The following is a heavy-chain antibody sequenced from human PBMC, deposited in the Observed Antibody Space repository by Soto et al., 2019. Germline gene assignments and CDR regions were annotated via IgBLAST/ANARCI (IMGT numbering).Heavy chain of an antibody. Sequence: EVQLVESGGGLVQPGGSLRLSCAASGFTFSSYAMHWVRQAPGKGLEYVSVISSNGGSTYYANSVKGRFTISRDNSKNTLYLQMGSLRAEEMAVYYFARTSGYAFDYWGQGTLVTVSS. CDR2: ISSNGGST. CDR3: ARTSGYAFDY. CDR1: GFTFSSYA. V-gene: IGHV3-64*01. D-gene: IGHD5-12*01. J-gene: IGHJ4*02.